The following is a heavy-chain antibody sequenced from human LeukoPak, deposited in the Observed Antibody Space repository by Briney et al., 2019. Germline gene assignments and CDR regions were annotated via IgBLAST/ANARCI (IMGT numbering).Heavy chain of an antibody. D-gene: IGHD4/OR15-4a*01. CDR1: GFTFSSYA. CDR2: IGGSDGRT. Sequence: GGSLRLSCAASGFTFSSYAMSWVRQAPGKGLEWVSSIGGSDGRTYYAKSVKGRFTISRDNSKNTLYLQMNSLRVEDTAVYFCADPPNADYWGQGPLVTVSS. J-gene: IGHJ4*02. CDR3: ADPPNADY. V-gene: IGHV3-23*01.